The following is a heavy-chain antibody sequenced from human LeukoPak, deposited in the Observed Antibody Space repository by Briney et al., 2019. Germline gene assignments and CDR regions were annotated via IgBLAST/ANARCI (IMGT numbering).Heavy chain of an antibody. CDR2: ISSSGSTI. CDR3: ARDYYYYMDV. CDR1: GFTFSSYE. Sequence: GGSLRLSCAASGFTFSSYEMNWVRQAPGKGLEWVSYISSSGSTIYYADSVKGRFTISRDNAKNSLYLQMNSLRAEDTAVYYCARDYYYYMDVWGKGTTVTISS. J-gene: IGHJ6*03. V-gene: IGHV3-48*03.